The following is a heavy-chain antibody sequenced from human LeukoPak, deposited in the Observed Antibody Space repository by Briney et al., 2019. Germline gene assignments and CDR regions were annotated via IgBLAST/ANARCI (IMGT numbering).Heavy chain of an antibody. Sequence: PGGSLRLSCAASGFTISDYSMSWIRQSPGKGLEWIGEINHSGSTNYNPSLKSRVAILVDTSKKHFSLKLSSVTAADTALYYCARRVRGVNDAFDIWGQRTMVTVSS. CDR1: GFTISDYS. V-gene: IGHV4-34*01. CDR3: ARRVRGVNDAFDI. D-gene: IGHD3-10*01. CDR2: INHSGST. J-gene: IGHJ3*02.